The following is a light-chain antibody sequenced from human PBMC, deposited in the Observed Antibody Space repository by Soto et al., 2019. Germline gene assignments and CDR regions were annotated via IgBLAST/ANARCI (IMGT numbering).Light chain of an antibody. CDR2: DDN. CDR3: GSWDSSLSAYV. CDR1: SSNIGGNS. J-gene: IGLJ1*01. V-gene: IGLV1-51*01. Sequence: QSVMTQPPSVYAAPGQKVTISFSGSSSNIGGNSVSWYQQLQGTAPKLLIYDDNKRPSGIPDRCSGSKSGTSATLGITGFQTGDEADYYCGSWDSSLSAYVFGTGTKLTVL.